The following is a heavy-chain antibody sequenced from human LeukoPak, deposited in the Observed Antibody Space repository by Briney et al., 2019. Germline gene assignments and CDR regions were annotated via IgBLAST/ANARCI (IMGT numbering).Heavy chain of an antibody. CDR1: GFTFSRFS. Sequence: PGGSLRLSCAASGFTFSRFSMNWVRQAPGKGLEWVSSISSSGTYIYYADSVKGRFTISRDNAKNSLYLQMNSLRAEDTAIYYCAKGPFFYYDASGYNYFESWGQGTLVTVSS. CDR2: ISSSGTYI. CDR3: AKGPFFYYDASGYNYFES. D-gene: IGHD3-22*01. V-gene: IGHV3-21*04. J-gene: IGHJ4*02.